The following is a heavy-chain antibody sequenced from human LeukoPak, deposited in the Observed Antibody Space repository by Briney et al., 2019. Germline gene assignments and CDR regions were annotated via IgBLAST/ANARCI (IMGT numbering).Heavy chain of an antibody. CDR3: ARVASTIFSDY. D-gene: IGHD3-9*01. J-gene: IGHJ4*02. Sequence: GGSLRLSCAASGFTFSSYAKSWVRQAPGKGLEWVANIKQDGSEKYYVDSVKGRFTISRDNAKNSLYLQMNSLRAEDTAVYYCARVASTIFSDYWGQGTLVTVSS. V-gene: IGHV3-7*01. CDR2: IKQDGSEK. CDR1: GFTFSSYA.